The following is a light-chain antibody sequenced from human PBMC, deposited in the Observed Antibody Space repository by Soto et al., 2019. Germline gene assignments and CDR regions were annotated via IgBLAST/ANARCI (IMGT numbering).Light chain of an antibody. CDR3: QQYNNRPPLT. Sequence: ETVLTQAPGTLSLSPGEKATRSCRASQSVSSSYLAWYQQKPGQAPRLLIYGASSRATGIPDRFSGSGSGTDFTLTISRLEPEDFAVYHCQQYNNRPPLTFGGGTKVDIK. V-gene: IGKV3-20*01. J-gene: IGKJ4*01. CDR2: GAS. CDR1: QSVSSSY.